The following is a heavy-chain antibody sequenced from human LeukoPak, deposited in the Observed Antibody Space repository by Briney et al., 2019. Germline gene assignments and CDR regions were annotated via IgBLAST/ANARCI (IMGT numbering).Heavy chain of an antibody. Sequence: SVKVSCKASGGTFSSYAISWVRQAPGQGLEWMGGIIPIFGTANYAQKFQGRVTTTADESTSTAYMELSSLRSEDTAVYYCARERITIFGTHGTYYYYGMDVWGQGTTVTVSS. D-gene: IGHD3-3*01. CDR2: IIPIFGTA. V-gene: IGHV1-69*13. J-gene: IGHJ6*02. CDR3: ARERITIFGTHGTYYYYGMDV. CDR1: GGTFSSYA.